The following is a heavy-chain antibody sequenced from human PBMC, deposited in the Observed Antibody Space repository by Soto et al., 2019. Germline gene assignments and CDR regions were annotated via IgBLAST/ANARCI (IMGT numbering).Heavy chain of an antibody. CDR2: ISYDGSNK. J-gene: IGHJ4*02. CDR1: GFTFSSYA. CDR3: ARESRIAAAGTLDY. V-gene: IGHV3-30-3*01. D-gene: IGHD6-13*01. Sequence: GGSLRLSCAASGFTFSSYAMHWVRQAPGKGLEWVAVISYDGSNKYYADSVKGRFTISRDNSKNTLYLQMNSLRAEDTAVYYCARESRIAAAGTLDYWGQGTLVTVSS.